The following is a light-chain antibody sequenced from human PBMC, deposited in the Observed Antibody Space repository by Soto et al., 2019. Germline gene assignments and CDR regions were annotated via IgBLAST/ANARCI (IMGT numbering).Light chain of an antibody. CDR2: MVF. CDR1: QSLVHSDGKTY. Sequence: DIVLTQTPLSSPVTLGQPASISCRSSQSLVHSDGKTYLSWLQQRPGQPPRLLIYMVFNRFSGVPDRFSGSGAGTDFTLKISRVEAEDVGVYYCTQSTHFPRTFGQGTKVEIK. CDR3: TQSTHFPRT. V-gene: IGKV2-24*01. J-gene: IGKJ1*01.